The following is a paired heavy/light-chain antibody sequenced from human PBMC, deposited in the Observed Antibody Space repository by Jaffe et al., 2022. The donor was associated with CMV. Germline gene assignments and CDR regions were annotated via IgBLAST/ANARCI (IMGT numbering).Heavy chain of an antibody. V-gene: IGHV1-2*02. CDR1: GYTFTGYY. CDR3: ARGRTYYDILTGYPGPYYFDY. D-gene: IGHD3-9*01. CDR2: INPNSGGT. J-gene: IGHJ4*02. Sequence: QVQLVQSGAEVKKPGASVKVSCKASGYTFTGYYMHWVRQAPGQGLEWMGWINPNSGGTNYAQKFQGRVTMTRDTSISTAYMELSRLRSDDTAVYYCARGRTYYDILTGYPGPYYFDYWGQGTLVTVSS.
Light chain of an antibody. J-gene: IGKJ4*01. CDR2: AAS. CDR3: QQANSFPRIT. Sequence: DIQMTQSPSSVSASVGDRVTITCRASQGISSWLAWYQQKPGKAPKLLIYAASSLQSGVPSRFSGSGSGTDFTLTISSLQPEDFATYYCQQANSFPRITFGGGTKVEIK. V-gene: IGKV1D-12*01. CDR1: QGISSW.